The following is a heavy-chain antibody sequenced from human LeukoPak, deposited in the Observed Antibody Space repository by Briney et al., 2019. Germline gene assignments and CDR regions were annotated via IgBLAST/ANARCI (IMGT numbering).Heavy chain of an antibody. V-gene: IGHV3-48*01. CDR3: ARGSNYDFWSGSLGGNWFDP. J-gene: IGHJ5*02. CDR2: ISSSSSTI. Sequence: PGGSLRLSCAASGFTFSSYSMNWVRQAPGKGLEWVSYISSSSSTIYYADSVKGRFTISRDNSKNTPYLQMNSLRAEDTAVYYCARGSNYDFWSGSLGGNWFDPWGQGTLVTVSS. D-gene: IGHD3-3*01. CDR1: GFTFSSYS.